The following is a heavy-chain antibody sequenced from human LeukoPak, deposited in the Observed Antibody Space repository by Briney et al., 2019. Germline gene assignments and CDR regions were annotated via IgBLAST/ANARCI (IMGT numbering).Heavy chain of an antibody. Sequence: SVKVSCKASGGTFSSYAISWVRQAPGQGLEWMGGIIPIFGTANYAQMFQGRVTITADESTSTAYMELSSLRSEDTAVYYCARGGRAYYDSSGYWGQGTLVTVSS. D-gene: IGHD3-22*01. CDR2: IIPIFGTA. CDR1: GGTFSSYA. CDR3: ARGGRAYYDSSGY. J-gene: IGHJ4*02. V-gene: IGHV1-69*01.